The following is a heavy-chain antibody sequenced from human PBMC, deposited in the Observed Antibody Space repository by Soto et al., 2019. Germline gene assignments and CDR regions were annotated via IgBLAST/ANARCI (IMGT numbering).Heavy chain of an antibody. CDR3: ARGLYDILTGHPLYYYYGMDV. J-gene: IGHJ6*02. D-gene: IGHD3-9*01. CDR1: GCTFTSYG. Sequence: ASVKVSCKASGCTFTSYGISWVRQAPGQGLEWMGWISAYNGNTNYAQKLQGRVTMTTDTSTSTAYMELRSLRSDDTAVYYCARGLYDILTGHPLYYYYGMDVWGQGTTVTVSS. V-gene: IGHV1-18*04. CDR2: ISAYNGNT.